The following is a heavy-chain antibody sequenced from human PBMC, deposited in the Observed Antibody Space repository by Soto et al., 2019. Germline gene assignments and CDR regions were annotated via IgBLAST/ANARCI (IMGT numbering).Heavy chain of an antibody. D-gene: IGHD6-19*01. J-gene: IGHJ6*02. Sequence: QVQLVESGGGVVQPGRSLRLSCAASGFTFSSYAMHWVRQAPGKGLAWVAVISYDGSNKYYADSVNGRFTIDNSRNTLYLQMNSLRTEDTAVYYCARERYSSGDDYYYGMDVWGQGTTVTVSS. V-gene: IGHV3-30-3*01. CDR1: GFTFSSYA. CDR3: ARERYSSGDDYYYGMDV. CDR2: ISYDGSNK.